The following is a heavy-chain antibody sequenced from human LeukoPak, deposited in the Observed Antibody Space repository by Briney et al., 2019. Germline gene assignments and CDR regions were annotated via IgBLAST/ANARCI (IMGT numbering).Heavy chain of an antibody. CDR3: ARAYQPLGGLSFPDS. CDR1: GYTFTTYA. J-gene: IGHJ5*01. Sequence: ASVKVSCKASGYTFTTYAMNWVRQAPGQGLEWMGWINTNTGNPAYAQGFTGRFVFSLDTSVSTAYLQISSLKAEDTAVYYCARAYQPLGGLSFPDSWGQGTLVLVSS. CDR2: INTNTGNP. V-gene: IGHV7-4-1*02. D-gene: IGHD3-16*02.